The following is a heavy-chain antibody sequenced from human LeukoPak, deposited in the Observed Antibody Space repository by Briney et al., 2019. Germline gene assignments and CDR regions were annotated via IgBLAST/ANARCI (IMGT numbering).Heavy chain of an antibody. Sequence: SETLSLTCTVSGGSVNNYFWSWIRRPPGKGLEWIGYIDDSGNTDYNPSLKSQVSISIAKSKNQFFLKLSSVTAADTAMYYCARSDYYGSGSHTVFDAFDNWGQGTRVTVSS. CDR2: IDDSGNT. D-gene: IGHD3-10*01. CDR3: ARSDYYGSGSHTVFDAFDN. J-gene: IGHJ3*02. CDR1: GGSVNNYF. V-gene: IGHV4-59*02.